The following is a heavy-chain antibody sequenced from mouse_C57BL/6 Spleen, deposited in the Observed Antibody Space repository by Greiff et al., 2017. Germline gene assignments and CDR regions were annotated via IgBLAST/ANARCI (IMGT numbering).Heavy chain of an antibody. CDR2: IYPSDSET. J-gene: IGHJ2*01. Sequence: QVQLQQPGAELVRPGSSVKLSCKASGYTFTSYWMDWVKQRPGQGLEWIGNIYPSDSETHYNQKFKDKATLTVDKSSSTAYMQLSSLTSEDSAVXYCATRGPRYYFDYWGQGTTLTVSS. CDR1: GYTFTSYW. D-gene: IGHD3-3*01. CDR3: ATRGPRYYFDY. V-gene: IGHV1-61*01.